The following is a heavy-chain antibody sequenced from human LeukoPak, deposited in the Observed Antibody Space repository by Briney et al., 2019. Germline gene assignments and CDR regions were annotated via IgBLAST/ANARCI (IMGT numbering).Heavy chain of an antibody. V-gene: IGHV4-59*12. CDR2: IYYSGST. CDR3: ARRLTQYDCFDP. D-gene: IGHD2-2*01. CDR1: GGSISSYY. J-gene: IGHJ5*02. Sequence: ASETLSLTCTVSGGSISSYYWSWIRQPPGKGLEWIGYIYYSGSTNYNPSLKSRVTISVDTSKNQFSLKLSSVTPEDTAVYYCARRLTQYDCFDPWGQGILVTVSS.